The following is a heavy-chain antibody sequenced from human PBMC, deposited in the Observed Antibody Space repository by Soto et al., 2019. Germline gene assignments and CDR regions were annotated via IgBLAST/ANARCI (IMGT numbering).Heavy chain of an antibody. CDR1: GDSISAYS. Sequence: SETLSLTCTVSGDSISAYSWSWVRQPPGKGLEWIGNIHYNGNTKYNPSLKSRVTMSVDTSKNQFSLKLISVTAADTAVYFCVRLPGYCSGTSCYGYYVMDVWGQGTTVTV. D-gene: IGHD2-2*01. CDR3: VRLPGYCSGTSCYGYYVMDV. CDR2: IHYNGNT. V-gene: IGHV4-59*01. J-gene: IGHJ6*02.